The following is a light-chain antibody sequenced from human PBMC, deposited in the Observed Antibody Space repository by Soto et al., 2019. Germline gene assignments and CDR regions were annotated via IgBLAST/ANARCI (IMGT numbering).Light chain of an antibody. CDR1: QGMNNY. Sequence: DIQLTQSPSFLSASVGDRVTITCRASQGMNNYLAWYQQKAGKAPKVLIFPASTLQSGVPSRFSGRGSGTEFTLTISSLQPEDFATYYCQQLKTYPHTFGGGTKVDIK. V-gene: IGKV1-9*01. CDR3: QQLKTYPHT. J-gene: IGKJ4*01. CDR2: PAS.